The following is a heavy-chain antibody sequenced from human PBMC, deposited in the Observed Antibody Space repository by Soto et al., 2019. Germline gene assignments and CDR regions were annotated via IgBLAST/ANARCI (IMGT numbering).Heavy chain of an antibody. CDR2: ISSSGSTI. Sequence: GGTLRLSCAVYGVTFSSCAMNWVRQAPGKGLEWVSYISSSGSTIYYADSVKGRFTISRDNAKKSLYLQMNSMTAEDTAVYYCAKVGYIIPTFWNNSCMVVWGQGTMVTVSS. V-gene: IGHV3-48*03. J-gene: IGHJ6*02. CDR3: AKVGYIIPTFWNNSCMVV. CDR1: GVTFSSCA. D-gene: IGHD3-3*01.